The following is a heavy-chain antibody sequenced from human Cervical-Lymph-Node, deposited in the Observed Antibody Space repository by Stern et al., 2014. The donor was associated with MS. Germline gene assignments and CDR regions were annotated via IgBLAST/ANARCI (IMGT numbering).Heavy chain of an antibody. J-gene: IGHJ6*02. V-gene: IGHV5-51*01. Sequence: EVQLVASGAEVKKPGESLKISCKGSGYTFTNNWIAWVRQMPGKVLEWLGIIYPDDSDIRYPPSLQGQVSITADKSIIIAYLQERSLKAAASAVYYGARHPPRRKWDDPNYGMDVWGQGTTVTVSS. D-gene: IGHD1-1*01. CDR1: GYTFTNNW. CDR2: IYPDDSDI. CDR3: ARHPPRRKWDDPNYGMDV.